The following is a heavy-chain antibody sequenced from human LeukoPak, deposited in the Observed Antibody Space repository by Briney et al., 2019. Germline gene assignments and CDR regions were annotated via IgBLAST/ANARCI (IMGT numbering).Heavy chain of an antibody. CDR2: INPNSGGT. CDR3: ARLAAAGTLFDY. J-gene: IGHJ4*02. V-gene: IGHV1-2*02. CDR1: GYTFTGYY. D-gene: IGHD6-13*01. Sequence: ASVTVSCKASGYTFTGYYMHWVRQAPGQGLEWMGWINPNSGGTNYAQKFQGRVTMTRDTSISTAYMELSRLRSDDTAVYYCARLAAAGTLFDYWGQGTLVTVSS.